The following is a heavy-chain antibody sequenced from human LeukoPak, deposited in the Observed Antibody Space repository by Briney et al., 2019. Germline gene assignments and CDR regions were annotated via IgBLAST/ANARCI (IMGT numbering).Heavy chain of an antibody. J-gene: IGHJ3*02. V-gene: IGHV5-10-1*01. D-gene: IGHD3-22*01. Sequence: GESLRISCKGAGYSFTSYWISWVRQMPGKGLEWMGRIDPSDSYTKYSPSFQGHVTISADKSISTAYLQWSSLKASDTAIYFCARHYYDTLSAFDIWGQGTMVTVSS. CDR1: GYSFTSYW. CDR2: IDPSDSYT. CDR3: ARHYYDTLSAFDI.